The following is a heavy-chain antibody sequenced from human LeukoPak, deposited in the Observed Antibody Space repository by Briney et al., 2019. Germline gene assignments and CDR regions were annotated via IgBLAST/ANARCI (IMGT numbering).Heavy chain of an antibody. CDR1: GFTFSTYA. Sequence: GGSLRLSCAASGFTFSTYAMHWVRQAPGKGLEWVTVISYDGNDKYYADSVKGRLIISRDNSKNTLSLEMNSLRAEDTAVYYCARDHSNRFDYWGQGTLVTVSS. V-gene: IGHV3-30-3*01. CDR2: ISYDGNDK. CDR3: ARDHSNRFDY. J-gene: IGHJ4*02. D-gene: IGHD6-13*01.